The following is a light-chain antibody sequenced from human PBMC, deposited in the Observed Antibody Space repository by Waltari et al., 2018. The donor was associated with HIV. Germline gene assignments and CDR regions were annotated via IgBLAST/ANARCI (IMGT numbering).Light chain of an antibody. Sequence: QSVLTQPPSASGTPGQRVTISCSGSSFNIGSNTVNWYQQLPGTAPKLLIYNNNQRPSGVPDRFSGSKSGTSASLAISGLQSEDEADYYCAAWDDSLNGVIFGGGTKLTVL. CDR1: SFNIGSNT. CDR2: NNN. J-gene: IGLJ2*01. CDR3: AAWDDSLNGVI. V-gene: IGLV1-44*01.